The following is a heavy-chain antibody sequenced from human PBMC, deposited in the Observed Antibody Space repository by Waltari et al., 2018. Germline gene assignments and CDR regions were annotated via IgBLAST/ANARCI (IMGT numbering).Heavy chain of an antibody. CDR1: GGSITSTRHH. Sequence: QLQLQESGRGLVKPSETVSLTCSVSGGSITSTRHHWGWSRQPPGQGLEWTGTISYSGTTYNSPSLQSRLTISRDTSKNQVSLKLDSVTASDTAVYYCAIYIGASVGTASFDVWGQGTMVTVSS. V-gene: IGHV4-39*01. D-gene: IGHD5-12*01. CDR2: ISYSGTT. J-gene: IGHJ3*01. CDR3: AIYIGASVGTASFDV.